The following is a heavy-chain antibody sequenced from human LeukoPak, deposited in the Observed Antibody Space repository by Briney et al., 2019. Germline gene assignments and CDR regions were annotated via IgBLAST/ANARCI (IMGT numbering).Heavy chain of an antibody. D-gene: IGHD6-6*01. V-gene: IGHV1-2*02. J-gene: IGHJ4*02. Sequence: AASLKVSCKASGYTFTGYYMHWVRQAPGQGLEWMGWINPNSGGTNYAQKFQGRVTMTRDTSISTAYMELSRLRSDDTAVYYCAREGIAARTNYFDYWGQGTLVTVSS. CDR3: AREGIAARTNYFDY. CDR2: INPNSGGT. CDR1: GYTFTGYY.